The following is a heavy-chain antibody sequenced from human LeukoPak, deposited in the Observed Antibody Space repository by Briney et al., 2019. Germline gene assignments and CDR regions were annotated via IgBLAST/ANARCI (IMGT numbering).Heavy chain of an antibody. CDR3: ARGLGAREVGY. CDR2: IYHSGST. V-gene: IGHV4-4*02. Sequence: PSETLSLTCAVSGGSISSNNWWNWVRQPPGQGLEWIGEIYHSGSTNYNPSLNSRVTISVDKSKNQFSLKLSSVTAADTAVYYCARGLGAREVGYWGQGTLVTVSS. CDR1: GGSISSNNW. J-gene: IGHJ4*02. D-gene: IGHD1-26*01.